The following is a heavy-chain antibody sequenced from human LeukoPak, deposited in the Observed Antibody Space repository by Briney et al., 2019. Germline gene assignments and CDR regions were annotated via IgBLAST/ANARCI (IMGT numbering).Heavy chain of an antibody. CDR1: GASLRSHY. J-gene: IGHJ4*02. Sequence: PSETLSLTCIVSGASLRSHYWSWMRQPPRKGLEWIGYIYHSGSTKYNPSLKSRVAISVDTSKNQFSLKLRSMTAADTAIYYGYVESEYGDYDYWGQGTLVAVSS. V-gene: IGHV4-59*11. CDR2: IYHSGST. CDR3: YVESEYGDYDY. D-gene: IGHD4-17*01.